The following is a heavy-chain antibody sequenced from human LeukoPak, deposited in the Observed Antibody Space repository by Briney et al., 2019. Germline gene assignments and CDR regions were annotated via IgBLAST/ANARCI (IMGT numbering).Heavy chain of an antibody. J-gene: IGHJ6*02. CDR1: GASISNSDYY. Sequence: SETLSLTCTVSGASISNSDYYWGWIRQPPGKGLQWIGDIYYDGSAYYNPSLKSRVTISIDTSKNRFSLKLSSVTAADTAVYYCARAHSIASYYYGVDVWGQGTTVTVSS. V-gene: IGHV4-39*07. D-gene: IGHD2/OR15-2a*01. CDR2: IYYDGSA. CDR3: ARAHSIASYYYGVDV.